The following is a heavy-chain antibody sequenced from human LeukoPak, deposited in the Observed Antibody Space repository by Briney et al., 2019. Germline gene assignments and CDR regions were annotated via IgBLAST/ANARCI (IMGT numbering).Heavy chain of an antibody. CDR3: ARAAWAGTVDY. CDR1: GFTFSSYA. Sequence: PGGSLRLSCAASGFTFSSYAMSWIRQPPGKGLEWIGEINHSGSTNYNPSLKSRVTISVDTSKNQFSLKLSSVTAADTAVYYCARAAWAGTVDYWGQGTLVTVSS. V-gene: IGHV4-34*01. J-gene: IGHJ4*02. CDR2: INHSGST. D-gene: IGHD6-19*01.